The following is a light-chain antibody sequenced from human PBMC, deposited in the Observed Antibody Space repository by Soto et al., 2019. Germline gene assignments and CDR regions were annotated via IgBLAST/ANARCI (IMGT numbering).Light chain of an antibody. CDR2: GAS. Sequence: EIVMTQSPATLSVSPGERATLSCRASQSVSSNLAWYQQNPGQAPRLLIYGASTRATGIPARFSGTGSGTAFTLPISRLEPEDFAVYYCQQFRTFGQGTKVDI. V-gene: IGKV3-15*01. CDR1: QSVSSN. J-gene: IGKJ1*01. CDR3: QQFRT.